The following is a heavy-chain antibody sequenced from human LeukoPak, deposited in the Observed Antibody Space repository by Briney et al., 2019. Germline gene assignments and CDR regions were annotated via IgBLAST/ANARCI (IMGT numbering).Heavy chain of an antibody. CDR2: TSHSGST. CDR3: ARHYGP. CDR1: GGSITSGGYS. J-gene: IGHJ4*02. Sequence: SQTLSLTCAVSGGSITSGGYSWSWIWQPPGKGLEWIGYTSHSGSTYYNPSLKSRVTISVDTSKNQLSLKLNSVTATDTAVYYCARHYGPWGQGTLVTVSS. D-gene: IGHD3-10*01. V-gene: IGHV4-30-2*03.